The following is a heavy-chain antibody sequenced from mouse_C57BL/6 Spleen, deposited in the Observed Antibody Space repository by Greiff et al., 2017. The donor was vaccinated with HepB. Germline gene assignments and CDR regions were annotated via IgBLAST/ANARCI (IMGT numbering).Heavy chain of an antibody. J-gene: IGHJ4*01. CDR2: ISDGGSYT. V-gene: IGHV5-4*01. CDR1: GFTFSSYA. Sequence: EVQGVESGGGLVKPGGSLKLSCAASGFTFSSYAMSWVRQTPEKRLEWVATISDGGSYTYYPDNVKGRFTISRDNAKNNLYLQMSHLKSEDTAMYYCARDREAMDYWGQGTSVTVSS. CDR3: ARDREAMDY.